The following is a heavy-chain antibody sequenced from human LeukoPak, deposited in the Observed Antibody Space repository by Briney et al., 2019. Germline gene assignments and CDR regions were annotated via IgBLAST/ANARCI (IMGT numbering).Heavy chain of an antibody. CDR3: ARGAYCGANCYSYFDY. J-gene: IGHJ4*02. D-gene: IGHD2-21*01. CDR2: IYYSGST. Sequence: PSETLSLTCTVSGGSISSYFWIWIRQPPGKGLEWIGYIYYSGSTNYNPSVKSRVTISIDTPKNQFSLKLSSVTAADTAVYFCARGAYCGANCYSYFDYWGQGTLVTVSS. CDR1: GGSISSYF. V-gene: IGHV4-59*01.